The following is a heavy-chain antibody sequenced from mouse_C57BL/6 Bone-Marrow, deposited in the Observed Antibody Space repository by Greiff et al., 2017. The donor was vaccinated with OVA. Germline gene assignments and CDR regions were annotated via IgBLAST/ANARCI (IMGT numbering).Heavy chain of an antibody. CDR3: ARGYSNYEGAMDY. J-gene: IGHJ4*01. Sequence: VQLQQSGAELAKPGASVKLSCKASGYTFTSYWMHWVKQRPGQGLEWIGYINPSSGYTKYNQKFKDKATLTADKSSSTAYMQLSSLTYEDSAVYYCARGYSNYEGAMDYWGQGTSVTVSS. CDR2: INPSSGYT. CDR1: GYTFTSYW. V-gene: IGHV1-7*01. D-gene: IGHD2-5*01.